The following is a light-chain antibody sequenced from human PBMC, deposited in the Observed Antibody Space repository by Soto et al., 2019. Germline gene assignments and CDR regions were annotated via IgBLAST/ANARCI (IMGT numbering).Light chain of an antibody. V-gene: IGKV3-20*01. CDR2: GAS. CDR1: QSVSSY. CDR3: QQYGNSPFT. Sequence: EIRLKLSPAALSLKPGERATLSCRASQSVSSYLAWYQQKPGQAPRLLIYGASTRATGIPDRFSGSESGTDFILTISRLEPEDFVVDYCQQYGNSPFTFGQGTRLEI. J-gene: IGKJ5*01.